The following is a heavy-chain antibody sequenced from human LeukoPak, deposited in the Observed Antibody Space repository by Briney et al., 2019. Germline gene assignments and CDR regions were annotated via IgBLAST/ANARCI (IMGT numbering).Heavy chain of an antibody. V-gene: IGHV1-69*13. CDR1: GGTFSSYA. D-gene: IGHD3-10*01. J-gene: IGHJ4*02. CDR2: IIPIFGTA. Sequence: SVKVSCKASGGTFSSYAISWVRQAPGQGLELMGAIIPIFGTANYAQKFQGRVTITADESTRTAYMELSSLRSEDTAVYYCARIWFGEFSDYYFDYWGQGTLVTVSS. CDR3: ARIWFGEFSDYYFDY.